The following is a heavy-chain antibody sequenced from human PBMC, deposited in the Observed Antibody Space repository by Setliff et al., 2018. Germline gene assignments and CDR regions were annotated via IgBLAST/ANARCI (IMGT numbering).Heavy chain of an antibody. V-gene: IGHV3-33*08. D-gene: IGHD2-15*01. Sequence: GESLKISCAASGFTFSTYRMHWVRQAPGKGLEWVAVIWDDGVKKYHADSVKGRFTISRDNSKNTLYLQMNSLRPEDTAVYYCARTCGGSGCYAGLESWGQGTPVTVSS. CDR3: ARTCGGSGCYAGLES. CDR2: IWDDGVKK. J-gene: IGHJ4*02. CDR1: GFTFSTYR.